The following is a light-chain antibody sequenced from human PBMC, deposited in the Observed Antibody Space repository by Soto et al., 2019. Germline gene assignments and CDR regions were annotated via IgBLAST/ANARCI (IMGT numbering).Light chain of an antibody. CDR2: EVT. J-gene: IGLJ1*01. CDR1: SSDVGGYNY. V-gene: IGLV2-14*01. Sequence: QSVLTQPASVSGSPGQSITISCTGTSSDVGGYNYVCWYKQHPGKAPQLMIYEVTNRPSGVSDRFSGSKSGNTASLTISGLQAEDEADYYCSSYTSSGTLYVFGTGTKVTVL. CDR3: SSYTSSGTLYV.